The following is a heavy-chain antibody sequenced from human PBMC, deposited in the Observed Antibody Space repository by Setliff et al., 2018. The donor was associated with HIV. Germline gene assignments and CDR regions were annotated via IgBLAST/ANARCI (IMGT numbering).Heavy chain of an antibody. CDR3: ARWVDDNSEGSYYHYMDV. D-gene: IGHD6-25*01. V-gene: IGHV4-59*01. CDR1: GGSLSNYY. J-gene: IGHJ6*03. CDR2: IYYSGST. Sequence: SETLSLTCNVSGGSLSNYYWSWIRQPPGKGLEWIGYIYYSGSTNYNPSLKSRVTISGDTSKNQFSLKLSSVTAADTAVYYCARWVDDNSEGSYYHYMDVWGNGALVTVSS.